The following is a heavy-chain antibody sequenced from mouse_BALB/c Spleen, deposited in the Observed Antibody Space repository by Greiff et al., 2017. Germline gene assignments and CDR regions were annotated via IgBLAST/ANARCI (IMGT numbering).Heavy chain of an antibody. CDR3: TRDLGGAMDY. Sequence: EVMLVESGGGLVKPGGSLKLSCAASGFTFSSYTMSWVRQTPEKRLEWVATISSGGSYTYYPDSVKGRFTISRDNAKNTLYLQMSSLKSEDTAMYYCTRDLGGAMDYWGQGTSVTVSS. J-gene: IGHJ4*01. D-gene: IGHD3-3*01. V-gene: IGHV5-6-4*01. CDR2: ISSGGSYT. CDR1: GFTFSSYT.